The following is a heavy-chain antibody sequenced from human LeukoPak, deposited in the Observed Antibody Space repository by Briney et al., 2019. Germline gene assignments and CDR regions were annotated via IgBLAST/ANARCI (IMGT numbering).Heavy chain of an antibody. Sequence: SETLSLTCTVSGGSISSYYWSWIRQPPGEGLEWIGYIYYSGSTNYNPSLKSRVTISVDTSKNQFSLKLSSVTAADTAVYYCARDQKWGLDYYYGMDVWGQGTTVTVSS. V-gene: IGHV4-59*01. D-gene: IGHD2-21*01. CDR3: ARDQKWGLDYYYGMDV. CDR1: GGSISSYY. CDR2: IYYSGST. J-gene: IGHJ6*02.